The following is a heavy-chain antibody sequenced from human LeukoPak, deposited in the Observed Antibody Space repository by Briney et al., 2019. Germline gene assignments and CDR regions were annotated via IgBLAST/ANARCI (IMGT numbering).Heavy chain of an antibody. CDR2: VSSRSSYI. D-gene: IGHD3/OR15-3a*01. CDR1: GFTFSTYT. J-gene: IGHJ4*02. Sequence: PGGSLRFSCAASGFTFSTYTLNWVRQAPGKGLEWVSSVSSRSSYIYYADSVKGRFTISRDNAKNSLFLQMNSLRVEDTAVYYCAAGLVTPYWGQGTLVTVSS. V-gene: IGHV3-21*01. CDR3: AAGLVTPY.